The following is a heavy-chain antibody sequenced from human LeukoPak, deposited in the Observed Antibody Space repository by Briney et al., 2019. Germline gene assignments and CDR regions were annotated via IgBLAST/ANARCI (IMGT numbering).Heavy chain of an antibody. CDR2: IYNSGNT. Sequence: SETLSLTCTVSGGSIGSDYWTWIRQPAGKGLEWMGYIYNSGNTDYNPSLKSRITMSVDTSKNQFSLKLSSVTAADTAVYYCARSPSGYDYPNWFDPWGQGTLVTVSS. D-gene: IGHD5-12*01. J-gene: IGHJ5*02. CDR3: ARSPSGYDYPNWFDP. V-gene: IGHV4-4*09. CDR1: GGSIGSDY.